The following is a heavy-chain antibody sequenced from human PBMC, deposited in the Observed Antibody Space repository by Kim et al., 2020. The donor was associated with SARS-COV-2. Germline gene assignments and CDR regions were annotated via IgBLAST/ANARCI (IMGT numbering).Heavy chain of an antibody. V-gene: IGHV3-21*01. CDR3: ARAPEMATFDP. J-gene: IGHJ5*02. CDR2: ISSSSSYI. Sequence: GGSLRLSCAASGFTFSSFSMNWVRQAPGKGLEWVSSISSSSSYIYYADSVKGRFTISRDNAKNSLYLQMNSLRAEDTAVYYCARAPEMATFDPWGQGTLVTVSS. CDR1: GFTFSSFS.